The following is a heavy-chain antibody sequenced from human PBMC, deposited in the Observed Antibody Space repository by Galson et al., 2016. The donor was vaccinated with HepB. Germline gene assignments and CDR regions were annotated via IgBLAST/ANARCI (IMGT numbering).Heavy chain of an antibody. D-gene: IGHD3-22*01. Sequence: APGQGLEWMGGILPIYGTTNYAQNFQGRVTITADESTSTAYMEVTSLRNEDTAVYYCARVYRQNYYESSGYYYSRPYYYGMDVWGQGTTVTVSS. J-gene: IGHJ6*02. CDR2: ILPIYGTT. V-gene: IGHV1-69*01. CDR3: ARVYRQNYYESSGYYYSRPYYYGMDV.